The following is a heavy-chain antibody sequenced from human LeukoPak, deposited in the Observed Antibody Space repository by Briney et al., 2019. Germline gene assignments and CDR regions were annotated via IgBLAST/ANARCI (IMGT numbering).Heavy chain of an antibody. V-gene: IGHV4-34*01. D-gene: IGHD3-22*01. CDR3: ASRYYYDSSGKIDY. CDR1: GGSFSGYY. CDR2: INHSGST. Sequence: SETLSLTCAVYGGSFSGYYWSWIRQPPGKGLEWIGEINHSGSTNYNPSLKSRVTISVDTSKNQFSLKLSSVTAADKAVYYCASRYYYDSSGKIDYWGQGTLVTVSS. J-gene: IGHJ4*02.